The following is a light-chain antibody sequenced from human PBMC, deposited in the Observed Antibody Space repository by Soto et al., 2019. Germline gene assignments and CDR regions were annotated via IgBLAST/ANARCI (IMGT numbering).Light chain of an antibody. CDR2: GAS. V-gene: IGKV1-39*01. CDR1: QSISTF. CDR3: QQCFSTSLLT. J-gene: IGKJ4*01. Sequence: DIQMTQSPSSLSASVGDRVTITCRASQSISTFLNWYQQKPGKAPKLLIYGASNLDSGVPSTFSGSGSGTDFTLTISSLLHEDFATYYCQQCFSTSLLTFGGGTKVEIK.